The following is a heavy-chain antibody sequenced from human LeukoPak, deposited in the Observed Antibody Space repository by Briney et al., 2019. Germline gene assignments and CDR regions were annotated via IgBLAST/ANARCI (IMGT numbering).Heavy chain of an antibody. V-gene: IGHV4-38-2*02. J-gene: IGHJ4*02. CDR3: ARVRPLDY. CDR2: ICHSGST. CDR1: GYSISSGYY. Sequence: SETLSLTCTVSGYSISSGYYWGWIRQPPGKGLEWIGSICHSGSTYYNPSLKSRVTISVDTSKNQFSLKLSSVTAADTAVYYCARVRPLDYWGQGTLVTVSS.